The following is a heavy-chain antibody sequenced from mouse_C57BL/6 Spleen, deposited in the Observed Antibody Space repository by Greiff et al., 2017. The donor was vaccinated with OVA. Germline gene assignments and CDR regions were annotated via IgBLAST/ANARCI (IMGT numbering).Heavy chain of an antibody. CDR2: INPGSGGT. J-gene: IGHJ1*03. CDR1: GYAFTNYL. V-gene: IGHV1-54*01. CDR3: ARGHWDGYFDV. Sequence: QVQLQQSGAELVRPGTSVKVSCKASGYAFTNYLIEWVKQRPGQGLEWIGVINPGSGGTNYNEKFKGKATLTADKSSSTAYMQLSSLTSEDSAVYFCARGHWDGYFDVWGTGTTVTVSS. D-gene: IGHD4-1*01.